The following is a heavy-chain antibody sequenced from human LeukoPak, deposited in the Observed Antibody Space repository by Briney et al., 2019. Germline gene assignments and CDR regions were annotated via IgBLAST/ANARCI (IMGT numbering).Heavy chain of an antibody. Sequence: PSETLSLTCTVSGGSISSYYWSWIRQPPGKGLEWIGYIYYSGSTNYNPSLKSRVTISVDTSKNQFSLKLSSVTAADTAVYYCVRHVTDSGSYTYYDYWGQGTLVTVSS. D-gene: IGHD1-26*01. V-gene: IGHV4-59*08. CDR3: VRHVTDSGSYTYYDY. J-gene: IGHJ4*02. CDR1: GGSISSYY. CDR2: IYYSGST.